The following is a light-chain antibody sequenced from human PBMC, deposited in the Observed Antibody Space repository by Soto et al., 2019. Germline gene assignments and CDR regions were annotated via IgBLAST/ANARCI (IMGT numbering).Light chain of an antibody. V-gene: IGKV1-5*01. J-gene: IGKJ1*01. Sequence: DIQMTQSPSTLSASVGDRVTITCRASQSISSWVAWYQQKAGKAPKLLIYDASSLESGVPSRFSGSGSGTEFSLTINSLQPGDFATYYCQHYKSYGPRTFGQGTKVDIK. CDR1: QSISSW. CDR2: DAS. CDR3: QHYKSYGPRT.